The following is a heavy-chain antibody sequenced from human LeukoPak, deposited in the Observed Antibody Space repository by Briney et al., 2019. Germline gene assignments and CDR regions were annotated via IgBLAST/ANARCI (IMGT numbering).Heavy chain of an antibody. Sequence: PGGSLRLSCAASGFTFSAHTMSWVRQAPGKGLEWVSSISPSSTNIFQPASMKGRFTISKDNAKNSLFLQIHSLRVEDTAVYYCAREEWYVFYFDLWGQGTPVTVSS. V-gene: IGHV3-21*06. CDR1: GFTFSAHT. CDR2: ISPSSTNI. CDR3: AREEWYVFYFDL. J-gene: IGHJ4*01. D-gene: IGHD2-8*01.